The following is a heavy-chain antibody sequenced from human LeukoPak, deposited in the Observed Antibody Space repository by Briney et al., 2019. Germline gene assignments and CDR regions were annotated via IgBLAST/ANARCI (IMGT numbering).Heavy chain of an antibody. CDR1: GGSISSYY. V-gene: IGHV4-59*01. J-gene: IGHJ4*02. D-gene: IGHD5-12*01. CDR2: IYYSGST. CDR3: ARVSGYDWESFYDY. Sequence: SETLSLTCTVSGGSISSYYWSWIRQPPGKGLEWIGYIYYSGSTNYNPSLRSRVTISVDTSKNQFSLKLNSVTAADTAVYYCARVSGYDWESFYDYWGQGTLVTVSS.